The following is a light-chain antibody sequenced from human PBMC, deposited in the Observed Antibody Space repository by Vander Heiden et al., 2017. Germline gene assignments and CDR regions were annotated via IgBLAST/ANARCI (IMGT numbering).Light chain of an antibody. CDR3: QKYDTAPRT. V-gene: IGKV1-27*01. Sequence: IQMPQSLSSLSASVGDRVTNTCRPTQAISNFLAWYQQKPGKVPRLLISAASTLQSGVPARFSGSGSGTDFTLTIRSLQTEDVATYYCQKYDTAPRTFGPGTKVEIK. J-gene: IGKJ1*01. CDR2: AAS. CDR1: QAISNF.